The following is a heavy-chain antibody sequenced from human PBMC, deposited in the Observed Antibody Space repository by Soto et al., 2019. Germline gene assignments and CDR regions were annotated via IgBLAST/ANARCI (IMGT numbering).Heavy chain of an antibody. Sequence: QVQLVQSGAEVKKPGASVKVSCKASGYIFTSYGISWVRQAPGQGLEWMGWISAYNGNTNYAQKLQGRVTMTTDTSTSTAYMELRSLRSDDTAVYYCARTYCYDILTGELDYWGQGTLVTVSS. D-gene: IGHD3-9*01. CDR2: ISAYNGNT. V-gene: IGHV1-18*01. J-gene: IGHJ4*02. CDR1: GYIFTSYG. CDR3: ARTYCYDILTGELDY.